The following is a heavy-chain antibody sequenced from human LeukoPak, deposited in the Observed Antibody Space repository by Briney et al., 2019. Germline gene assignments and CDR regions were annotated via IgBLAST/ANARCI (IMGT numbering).Heavy chain of an antibody. V-gene: IGHV3-21*01. J-gene: IGHJ4*02. Sequence: PGGSLRLSCAASGFTFSSYSMNWVRQAPGKGLEWVSSISSSNSYIYYADSVKGRFTISRDNAKNSLYLQMNSLGAEDTAVYYCARDPSGSSSYWGQGTLVTVSS. CDR2: ISSSNSYI. CDR3: ARDPSGSSSY. CDR1: GFTFSSYS. D-gene: IGHD1-26*01.